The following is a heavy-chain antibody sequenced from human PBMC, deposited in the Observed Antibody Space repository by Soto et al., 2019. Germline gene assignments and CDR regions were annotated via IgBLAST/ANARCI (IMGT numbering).Heavy chain of an antibody. CDR1: GGSVSSDDHY. D-gene: IGHD5-18*01. J-gene: IGHJ4*02. Sequence: QVQLQESGPGLVKPSQTLSLTCTVSGGSVSSDDHYWNWIRQPPGKGLEWIGYIFYSGSAFYNPSLRSRVTISVETSNNQVYLKMKSVTAADTAVYYCARGPYSYGFNLWGQGTLVTVSS. V-gene: IGHV4-30-4*01. CDR3: ARGPYSYGFNL. CDR2: IFYSGSA.